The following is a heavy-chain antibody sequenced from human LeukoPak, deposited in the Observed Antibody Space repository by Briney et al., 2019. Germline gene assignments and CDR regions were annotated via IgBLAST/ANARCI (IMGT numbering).Heavy chain of an antibody. CDR2: IIPILGIA. CDR1: GGTFSSYT. V-gene: IGHV1-69*02. CDR3: ARVRRGDDSSGP. D-gene: IGHD3-22*01. J-gene: IGHJ5*02. Sequence: SVKVSCKASGGTFSSYTISWVRQAPGQGLEWMGRIIPILGIANYAQKFQGRVTITADKSTSTAYMELSSLRSEDTAVYYCARVRRGDDSSGPWGKGTLVTVSS.